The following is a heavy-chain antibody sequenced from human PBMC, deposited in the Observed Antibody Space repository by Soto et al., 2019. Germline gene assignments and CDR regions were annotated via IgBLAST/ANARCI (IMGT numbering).Heavy chain of an antibody. J-gene: IGHJ4*02. V-gene: IGHV4-39*01. CDR3: ATQTDFWSGYSFFY. Sequence: SETLSLTCTVSGGSISSSSYYWGWIRQPPGKGLEWIGSIYYSGSTYYNPSLKSRVIISVDTSKNQFSLKLSSVTAADTAVYYCATQTDFWSGYSFFYWGQGTLVTVSS. CDR1: GGSISSSSYY. D-gene: IGHD3-3*01. CDR2: IYYSGST.